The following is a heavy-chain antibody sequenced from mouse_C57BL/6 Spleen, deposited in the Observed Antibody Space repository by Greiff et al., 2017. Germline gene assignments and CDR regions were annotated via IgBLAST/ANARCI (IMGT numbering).Heavy chain of an antibody. CDR1: GFTFSDYG. V-gene: IGHV5-17*01. CDR3: ARGGAYDYAYYFDY. CDR2: ISSGSSTI. D-gene: IGHD2-4*01. Sequence: EVQLVESGGGLVKPGGSLKLSCAASGFTFSDYGMHWVRQAPEKGLEWGAYISSGSSTIYYADTVKGRFTISRDNAKNTLFLQITRLRSEDTAMYCCARGGAYDYAYYFDYWGQGTTLTVSS. J-gene: IGHJ2*01.